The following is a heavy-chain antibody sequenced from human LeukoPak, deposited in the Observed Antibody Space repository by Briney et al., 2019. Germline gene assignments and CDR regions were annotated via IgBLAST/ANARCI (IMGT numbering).Heavy chain of an antibody. Sequence: PGGSLRLSCAASGFTFDDYAMHWVRQAPGKGLEWVSGISWNSGSIGYADSVKGRFTISRDNAKNSLYLQMNNLRVEDTAVYYCAKDDYYDTSGYRDWGQGTLVTVSS. CDR1: GFTFDDYA. D-gene: IGHD3-22*01. V-gene: IGHV3-9*01. J-gene: IGHJ4*02. CDR2: ISWNSGSI. CDR3: AKDDYYDTSGYRD.